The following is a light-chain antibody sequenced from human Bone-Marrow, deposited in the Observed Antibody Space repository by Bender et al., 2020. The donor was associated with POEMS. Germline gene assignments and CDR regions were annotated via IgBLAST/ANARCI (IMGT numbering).Light chain of an antibody. J-gene: IGLJ3*02. V-gene: IGLV2-23*01. Sequence: QSALTQPASVSGSPGQSITISCTGTSSDIGAFNYVSWYQQHPGKAPKLVIYDATKRPSGVSNRFSGSKSGNTDSLTISGLQAEDEADYYCCSYVGSSTWLFGGGTKLTIL. CDR2: DAT. CDR1: SSDIGAFNY. CDR3: CSYVGSSTWL.